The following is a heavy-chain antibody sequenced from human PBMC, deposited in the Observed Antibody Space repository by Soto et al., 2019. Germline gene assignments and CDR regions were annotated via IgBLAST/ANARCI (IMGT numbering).Heavy chain of an antibody. CDR1: GGTFSSYT. CDR3: ARECDEGSCGSCPRQFFAD. J-gene: IGHJ1*01. V-gene: IGHV1-69*04. D-gene: IGHD2-15*01. CDR2: IIPILGIA. Sequence: SVKVSCKASGGTFSSYTISWVRQAPGQGLEWMGRIIPILGIANYAQKFQGRVTITADKSTSTAYMELSSLRSEDTAVYYCARECDEGSCGSCPRQFFADWGQGTLVTVAS.